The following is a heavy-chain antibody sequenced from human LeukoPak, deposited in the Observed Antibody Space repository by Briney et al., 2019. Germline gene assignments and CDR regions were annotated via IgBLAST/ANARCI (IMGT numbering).Heavy chain of an antibody. CDR1: GFTFSSFE. Sequence: GGSLRLSCAASGFTFSSFEMNWVRQAPGKGLVWVSLIKSDGSSTDYADSVKGRFTISRDNAKNTLYLQMNSLRAEDTAVYYCARDKGYTPDYWGQGTLVTVPS. CDR3: ARDKGYTPDY. V-gene: IGHV3-74*01. J-gene: IGHJ4*02. CDR2: IKSDGSST. D-gene: IGHD6-13*01.